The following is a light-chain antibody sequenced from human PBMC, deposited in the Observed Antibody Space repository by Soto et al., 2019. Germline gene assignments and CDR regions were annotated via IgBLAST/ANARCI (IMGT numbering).Light chain of an antibody. CDR3: QQYHTLPIT. Sequence: DIQMTPSPSSLSASVGDRVTITCQASQGINNYLNWYQQKPGNAPKLLIFDTSDLETGVPSRFSVRGSGTDFTFTISSLQPEDVAAYYCQQYHTLPITFGGGTKVDIK. CDR1: QGINNY. J-gene: IGKJ4*01. V-gene: IGKV1-33*01. CDR2: DTS.